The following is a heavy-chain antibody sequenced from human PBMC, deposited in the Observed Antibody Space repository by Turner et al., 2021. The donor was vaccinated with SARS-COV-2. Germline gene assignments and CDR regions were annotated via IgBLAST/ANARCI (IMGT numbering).Heavy chain of an antibody. Sequence: EVQLVESGGALVQPGGSLRLSCAASGFTFSSYWMTWVRQAPGKGLEWVANIKQDGSEKYYVDSVKGRFTISRDNAKNSLYLQMNSLRAEDTAVYYCARSSVDSGYEDDYYYYYGMDVWGQGTTVTVSS. J-gene: IGHJ6*02. CDR3: ARSSVDSGYEDDYYYYYGMDV. V-gene: IGHV3-7*03. D-gene: IGHD5-12*01. CDR2: IKQDGSEK. CDR1: GFTFSSYW.